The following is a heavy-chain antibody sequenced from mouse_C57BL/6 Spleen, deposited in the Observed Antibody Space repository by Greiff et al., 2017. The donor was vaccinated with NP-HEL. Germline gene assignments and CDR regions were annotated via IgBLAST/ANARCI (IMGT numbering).Heavy chain of an antibody. D-gene: IGHD1-1*01. Sequence: QVQLQQPGAELVKPGASVKLSCKASGYTFTSYWMQWVKQRPGQGLEWIGEIDPYDSYTNYNQKFKGKAKLTVDTSSSTAYMQLSSLTSEDSAVNYWARYDYGSSSYAMDDWGQGTSVTVSS. V-gene: IGHV1-50*01. CDR3: ARYDYGSSSYAMDD. CDR1: GYTFTSYW. CDR2: IDPYDSYT. J-gene: IGHJ4*01.